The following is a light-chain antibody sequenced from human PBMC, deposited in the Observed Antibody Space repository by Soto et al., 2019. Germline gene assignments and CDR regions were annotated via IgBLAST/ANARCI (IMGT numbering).Light chain of an antibody. Sequence: DIQMTQSPSSLSASIGDRVTITCRPSQSISTYLHWYQQKPGEAPKLLISGASSLQSGIPSRFSGNGSGTEVTLSITSLQREDFAIYFCQQSYSTLYTFGQGTKLEIK. J-gene: IGKJ2*01. CDR3: QQSYSTLYT. V-gene: IGKV1-39*01. CDR2: GAS. CDR1: QSISTY.